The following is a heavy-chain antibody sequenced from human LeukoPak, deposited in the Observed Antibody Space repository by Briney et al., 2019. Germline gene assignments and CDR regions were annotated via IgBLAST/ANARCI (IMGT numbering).Heavy chain of an antibody. Sequence: TGGSLRLSCAASGFTFTIYGMSWVRQAPGKGLEWVSIISANGANTYYADSVRGRFTVSRDNSKNTLYLQKNSLRAEDTAIYYCAKDLRWGLDYWGQGALVTVSS. CDR1: GFTFTIYG. CDR2: ISANGANT. V-gene: IGHV3-23*01. J-gene: IGHJ4*02. D-gene: IGHD4-23*01. CDR3: AKDLRWGLDY.